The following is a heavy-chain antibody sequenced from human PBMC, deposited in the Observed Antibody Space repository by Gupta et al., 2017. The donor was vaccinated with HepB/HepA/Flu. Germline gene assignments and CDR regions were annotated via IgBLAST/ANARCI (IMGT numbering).Heavy chain of an antibody. CDR3: ARDFSSSLDY. CDR1: GFTFSSYG. D-gene: IGHD6-13*01. CDR2: IWYDGSNK. V-gene: IGHV3-33*01. Sequence: QVQLVESGGGVVQPGRSLRLSCAASGFTFSSYGMHWVRQAPGKRLEWVAVIWYDGSNKYYADSVKGRFTISRDNSKKTLYLQMNSLRAEDTAVYYCARDFSSSLDYWGQGTLVTVSS. J-gene: IGHJ4*02.